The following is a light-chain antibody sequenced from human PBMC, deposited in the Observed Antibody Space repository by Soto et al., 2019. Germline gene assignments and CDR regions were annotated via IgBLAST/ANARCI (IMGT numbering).Light chain of an antibody. Sequence: QSVLTQPPSASGTPGQRVTISCSGSSSNIGSNTVIWYQQLPGTAPKLLIYNNNQWPSGVPDRFSGSKSGTSASLAISGLQSEDEADYYCATWDDSLKGPVFGGGTKLTVL. CDR2: NNN. J-gene: IGLJ2*01. CDR3: ATWDDSLKGPV. CDR1: SSNIGSNT. V-gene: IGLV1-44*01.